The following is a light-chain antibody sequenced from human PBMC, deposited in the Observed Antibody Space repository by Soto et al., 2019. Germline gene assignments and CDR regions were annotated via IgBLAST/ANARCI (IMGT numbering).Light chain of an antibody. CDR1: SSDVGNYKF. CDR2: EGN. CDR3: CSYAASSTWV. J-gene: IGLJ3*02. Sequence: QSALTQPASVSGSPGQSITISCTGTSSDVGNYKFVSWYQQHPGKAPKLIIYEGNKRPSGVSNRFSGSKSGNTASLTISGLQAEDEADYYCCSYAASSTWVFGGGTKLTVL. V-gene: IGLV2-23*01.